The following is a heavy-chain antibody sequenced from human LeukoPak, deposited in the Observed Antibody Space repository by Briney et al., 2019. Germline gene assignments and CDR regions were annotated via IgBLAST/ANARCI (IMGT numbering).Heavy chain of an antibody. Sequence: SVKVSCKASGGTFSSYAISWVRQAPGQGLEWMGGIIPIFGTANYAQKFQGRVTITADESTSTAYMELSSLRSEDTAVYYCARTTDGYITMDVWGRGTTVTVSS. CDR1: GGTFSSYA. J-gene: IGHJ6*04. D-gene: IGHD5-24*01. V-gene: IGHV1-69*13. CDR2: IIPIFGTA. CDR3: ARTTDGYITMDV.